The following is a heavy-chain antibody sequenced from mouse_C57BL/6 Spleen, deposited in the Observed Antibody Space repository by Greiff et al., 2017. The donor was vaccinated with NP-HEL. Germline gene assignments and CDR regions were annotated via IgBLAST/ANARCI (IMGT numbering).Heavy chain of an antibody. Sequence: VQLQQSGAELVRPGASVTLSCKASGYTFTDYEMHWVKQTPVHGLEWIGAIDPETGGTAYNQKFKGKAILTADKSSSTAYMELRSLTSEDSAVYYCTGGISEAMDYWGQGTSVTVSS. J-gene: IGHJ4*01. CDR2: IDPETGGT. CDR3: TGGISEAMDY. V-gene: IGHV1-15*01. CDR1: GYTFTDYE. D-gene: IGHD1-1*02.